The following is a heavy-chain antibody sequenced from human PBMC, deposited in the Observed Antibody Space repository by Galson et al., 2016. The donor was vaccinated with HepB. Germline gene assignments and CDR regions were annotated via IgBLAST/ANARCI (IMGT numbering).Heavy chain of an antibody. V-gene: IGHV4/OR15-8*01. J-gene: IGHJ4*02. CDR3: ARGELALGFDY. CDR1: GGSITSSDW. CDR2: IHYNGRP. Sequence: SETLSLTCSVSGGSITSSDWWSWVRQPPGKGLEWIAEIHYNGRPNHSPSLKSRVTISVYKTRNQFALKLGTVTAADTAVYYCARGELALGFDYWGQGALVTASS. D-gene: IGHD3-10*01.